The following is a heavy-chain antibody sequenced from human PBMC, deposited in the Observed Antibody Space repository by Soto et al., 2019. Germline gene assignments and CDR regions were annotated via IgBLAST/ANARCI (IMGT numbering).Heavy chain of an antibody. CDR1: GYTFTIYG. Sequence: ASVKVSCKASGYTFTIYGISWVRQAPGQGLEWMGWISAYNGNTNYAQKLQGRVTMTTDTSTSTAYMELRSLRSDDTAVYYCARGDSVGYYDFWSGYSGAFDIGGQGTMVTVSS. D-gene: IGHD3-3*01. CDR3: ARGDSVGYYDFWSGYSGAFDI. V-gene: IGHV1-18*01. CDR2: ISAYNGNT. J-gene: IGHJ3*02.